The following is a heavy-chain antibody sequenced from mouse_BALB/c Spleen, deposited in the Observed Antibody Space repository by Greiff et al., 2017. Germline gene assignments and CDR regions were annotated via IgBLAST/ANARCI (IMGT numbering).Heavy chain of an antibody. D-gene: IGHD6-1*01. CDR1: GFSLTSYG. V-gene: IGHV2-2*02. CDR2: IWSGGST. CDR3: ARPLPPFAY. J-gene: IGHJ3*01. Sequence: VQLQESGPGLVQPSQSLSITCTVSGFSLTSYGVHWVRQSPGKGLEWLGVIWSGGSTDYNAAFISRLSISKDNSKSQVFFKMNSLQANDTAIYYCARPLPPFAYWGQGTLVTVSA.